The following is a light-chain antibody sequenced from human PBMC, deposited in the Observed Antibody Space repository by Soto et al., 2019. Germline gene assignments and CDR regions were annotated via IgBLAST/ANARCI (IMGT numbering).Light chain of an antibody. Sequence: EIVSTQSPSTLSFSTGERATLSFMARQSVSIKLAWYQQKPGQAPRLLIYGASTRATGIPARFSGSGSGTEFTLTISSLQSEDFAVYYCQQYNNWPPITFGQGTRLEIK. V-gene: IGKV3-15*01. CDR3: QQYNNWPPIT. CDR2: GAS. CDR1: QSVSIK. J-gene: IGKJ5*01.